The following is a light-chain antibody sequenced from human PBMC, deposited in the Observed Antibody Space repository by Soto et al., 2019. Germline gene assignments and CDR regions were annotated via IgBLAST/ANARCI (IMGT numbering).Light chain of an antibody. CDR3: QQRQHWPPIT. Sequence: EIVLTQSPATLSLSPGERATLSCRASQSVSSYLAWYQQKPGQAPRLLIYDASNRATGIPARFSASGTGTDFTLTISDVQPEDFAVYYCQQRQHWPPITFGQGTRLEIK. V-gene: IGKV3-11*01. J-gene: IGKJ5*01. CDR2: DAS. CDR1: QSVSSY.